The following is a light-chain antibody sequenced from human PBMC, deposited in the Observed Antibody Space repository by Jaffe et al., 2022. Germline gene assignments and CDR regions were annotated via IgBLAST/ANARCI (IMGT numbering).Light chain of an antibody. V-gene: IGKV2-28*01. Sequence: DIVMTQSPLSLPVTPGEPASISCRSSQSLLYKDGNIYFDWYLQKPGQSPQLLIYLVSKRAPGVPDRFSGSGSGTDFTLKISRVEAEDVGVYYCMQALQTPRTFGQGTKVEIK. CDR1: QSLLYKDGNIY. J-gene: IGKJ1*01. CDR2: LVS. CDR3: MQALQTPRT.